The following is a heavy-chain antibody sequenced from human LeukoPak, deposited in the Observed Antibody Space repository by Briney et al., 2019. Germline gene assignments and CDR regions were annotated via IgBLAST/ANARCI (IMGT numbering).Heavy chain of an antibody. D-gene: IGHD2-8*02. CDR2: INPTGSGT. CDR3: ARKESGGYFDY. V-gene: IGHV1-46*01. J-gene: IGHJ4*02. CDR1: GYTFTGYY. Sequence: EASVKVSCKASGYTFTGYYMHWVRRAPGQGLEWMGLINPTGSGTNYAQKFRGRVTMTRDTSTTTVYMELSSLRSEDTAVYYCARKESGGYFDYWGQGTLVTVSS.